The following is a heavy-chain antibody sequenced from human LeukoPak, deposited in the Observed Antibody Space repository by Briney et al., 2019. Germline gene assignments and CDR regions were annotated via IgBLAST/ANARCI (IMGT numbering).Heavy chain of an antibody. V-gene: IGHV1-2*02. D-gene: IGHD3-10*01. Sequence: ASVKVPCKASGYTFTGYYMHWVRQAPGQGLEWMGWINPNSGGTNYAQKFQGRVTMTRDTSISTAYMELSRLRSDDTAVYYCARDQKRYLNYYYGMDVWGQGTTVTVSS. CDR2: INPNSGGT. CDR3: ARDQKRYLNYYYGMDV. J-gene: IGHJ6*02. CDR1: GYTFTGYY.